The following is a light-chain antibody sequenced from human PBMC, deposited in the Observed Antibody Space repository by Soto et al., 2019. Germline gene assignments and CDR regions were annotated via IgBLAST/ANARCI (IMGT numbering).Light chain of an antibody. V-gene: IGKV3-15*01. CDR1: QSVSSN. Sequence: EIVMTQSPATLSVSPGERATLSCRASQSVSSNLAWYQQKPGQAPRLLIYGASTRATGIPARFSGSGSGTEFTLTISSLQSEDFGVYYCHQYNNWPPSTFGQGTRLEMK. CDR3: HQYNNWPPST. J-gene: IGKJ5*01. CDR2: GAS.